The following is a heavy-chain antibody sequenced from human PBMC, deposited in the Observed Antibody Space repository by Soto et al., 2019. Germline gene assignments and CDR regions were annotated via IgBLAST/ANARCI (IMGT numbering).Heavy chain of an antibody. D-gene: IGHD2-2*02. J-gene: IGHJ4*02. CDR1: GYSFAGYW. CDR3: AKGRYQLLYAPLDY. V-gene: IGHV5-10-1*01. CDR2: IDPSDSQT. Sequence: GESLKISCKGSGYSFAGYWITWVRQKPGKGLEWMGRIDPSDSQTYYSPSFRGHVTISVTTSITTVFLQWSSLRASDTAMYYCAKGRYQLLYAPLDYWGQGTLVTVSS.